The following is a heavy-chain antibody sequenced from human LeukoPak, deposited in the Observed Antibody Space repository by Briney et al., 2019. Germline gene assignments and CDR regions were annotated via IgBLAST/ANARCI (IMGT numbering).Heavy chain of an antibody. CDR2: IIPILGIA. CDR1: GGTFSSYA. V-gene: IGHV1-69*04. Sequence: ASVKVSCKASGGTFSSYAISWVRQAPGQGLEWMGRIIPILGIANYAQKFQGRVTITRDTSASTAYMELSSLRSEDTAVYYCARVGHYDILTGYYNVDWFDPXGQGTLVTVSS. D-gene: IGHD3-9*01. CDR3: ARVGHYDILTGYYNVDWFDP. J-gene: IGHJ5*02.